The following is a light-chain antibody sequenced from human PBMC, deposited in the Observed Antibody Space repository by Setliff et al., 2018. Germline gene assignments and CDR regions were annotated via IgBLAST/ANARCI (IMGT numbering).Light chain of an antibody. J-gene: IGLJ1*01. V-gene: IGLV2-14*01. CDR2: DVS. Sequence: QSVLTQPASVSGSPGQSIAVSCTGSGSDVGAYKFVSWYQQRPGKAPRLMIYDVSNRPSGVSGRFSGSKSGNTASLTISGLQAEDEADYYCCSYTGTSTPYVFGTGTKVTVL. CDR1: GSDVGAYKF. CDR3: CSYTGTSTPYV.